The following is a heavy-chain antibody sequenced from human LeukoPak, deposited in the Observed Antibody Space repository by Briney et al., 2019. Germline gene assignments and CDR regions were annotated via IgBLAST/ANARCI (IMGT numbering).Heavy chain of an antibody. V-gene: IGHV1-46*01. Sequence: ASVKVSCKASGYNFISYYMHWVRQAPGQGLEWMGIINPSGGGTSYAQKFQDRVTMTRDTSTSTVYMELSSLKSEDTAVYYCAREDVVLVDAVRYYYYGMDVWGQGTTVTVSS. D-gene: IGHD2-8*01. CDR1: GYNFISYY. J-gene: IGHJ6*02. CDR2: INPSGGGT. CDR3: AREDVVLVDAVRYYYYGMDV.